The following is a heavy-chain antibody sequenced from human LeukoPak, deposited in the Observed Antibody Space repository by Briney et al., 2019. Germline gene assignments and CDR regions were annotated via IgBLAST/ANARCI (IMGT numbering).Heavy chain of an antibody. CDR3: ARGYNWNYGYL. V-gene: IGHV4-4*07. D-gene: IGHD1-7*01. CDR2: IYTSGST. J-gene: IGHJ5*02. CDR1: GASISSYY. Sequence: SETLSLTXAVSGASISSYYCSWIRQPAGKGLEGIGLIYTSGSTNYNPSLKSRVTMSIDTSKNQFSLKLSSVTAADTSVYYCARGYNWNYGYLWGQGTLVTVSS.